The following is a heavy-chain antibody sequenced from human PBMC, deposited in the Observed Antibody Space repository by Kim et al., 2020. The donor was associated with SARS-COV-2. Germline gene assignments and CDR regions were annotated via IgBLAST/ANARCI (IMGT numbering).Heavy chain of an antibody. D-gene: IGHD4-17*01. J-gene: IGHJ4*02. Sequence: SETLSLTCTVSGGSISSYYWSWIRQPPGKGLEWIGYIYYSGSTNYNPSLKSRVTISVDTSKNQFSLKLSSVTAADTAVYYCARDPAYGDYGLALGYWGQGTLVTVSS. CDR2: IYYSGST. CDR1: GGSISSYY. V-gene: IGHV4-59*01. CDR3: ARDPAYGDYGLALGY.